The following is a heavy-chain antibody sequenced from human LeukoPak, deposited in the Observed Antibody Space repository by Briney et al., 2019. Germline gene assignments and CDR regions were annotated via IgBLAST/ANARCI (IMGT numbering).Heavy chain of an antibody. CDR2: VSGSGGST. J-gene: IGHJ4*02. D-gene: IGHD1/OR15-1a*01. CDR1: GFTFSSYA. Sequence: GGSLRLSCAASGFTFSSYAMSWVRQAPGKGLEWVSSVSGSGGSTYYADSVKGRFTISRDNSKSTLFLQMNSLRAEDTAVYYCARGTYYFDYWGQGTLVTVSS. V-gene: IGHV3-23*01. CDR3: ARGTYYFDY.